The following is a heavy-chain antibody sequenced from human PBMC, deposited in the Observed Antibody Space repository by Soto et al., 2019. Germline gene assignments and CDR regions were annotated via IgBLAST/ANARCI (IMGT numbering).Heavy chain of an antibody. J-gene: IGHJ4*02. CDR3: AKDLKPRIAAAVYYFDY. V-gene: IGHV3-43*01. CDR1: GFTFDDYT. CDR2: ISWDGGST. D-gene: IGHD6-13*01. Sequence: GGSLRLSCAASGFTFDDYTMHWVRQAPGKGLEWVSLISWDGGSTYYADSVKGRFTISRDNSKNSLYLQMNSLRTEDTALYYCAKDLKPRIAAAVYYFDYWGQGTLVTVSS.